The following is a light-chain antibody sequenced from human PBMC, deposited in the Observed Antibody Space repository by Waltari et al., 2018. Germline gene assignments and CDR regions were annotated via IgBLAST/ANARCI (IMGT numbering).Light chain of an antibody. CDR2: DAS. CDR3: QERGNGPGGS. V-gene: IGKV3-11*01. J-gene: IGKJ4*01. CDR1: EGVSTY. Sequence: EIVLTQSPGTLSLSPGESATLSCRASEGVSTYLAWYQQKPGQAPRLLIYDASNRAAGIPARFVASGSETDFTLTISRLEPEDFAVYYCQERGNGPGGSFGGGTKVEIK.